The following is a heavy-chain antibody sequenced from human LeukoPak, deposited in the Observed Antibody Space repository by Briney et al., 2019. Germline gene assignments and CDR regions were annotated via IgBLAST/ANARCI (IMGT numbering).Heavy chain of an antibody. J-gene: IGHJ2*01. Sequence: PGGSLRLSCAASGFTVSTNYMNWVRQAPGKGLEWGSIIYSGGSTYYTDSVKGRFTISRDNSKNTLYLQMNSLRIEHTAVYYCARVGDHYHWYFDLWGRGALVTVSS. CDR3: ARVGDHYHWYFDL. CDR1: GFTVSTNY. V-gene: IGHV3-53*01. CDR2: IYSGGST. D-gene: IGHD3-10*01.